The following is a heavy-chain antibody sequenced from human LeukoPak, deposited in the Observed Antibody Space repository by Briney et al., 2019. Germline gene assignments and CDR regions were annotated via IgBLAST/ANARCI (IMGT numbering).Heavy chain of an antibody. Sequence: GGSLRLSCEVSGFNFNEYGMYGVRQAPGKGLEWVSTISYDGKNTFYGDSLKGRVTVSRDNSRNTLYLQINSLRVEDTAVYYCAKVQYCTTGSCYSLDFWGQGTLVTVSS. V-gene: IGHV3-30*18. J-gene: IGHJ4*02. CDR3: AKVQYCTTGSCYSLDF. CDR1: GFNFNEYG. D-gene: IGHD2-15*01. CDR2: ISYDGKNT.